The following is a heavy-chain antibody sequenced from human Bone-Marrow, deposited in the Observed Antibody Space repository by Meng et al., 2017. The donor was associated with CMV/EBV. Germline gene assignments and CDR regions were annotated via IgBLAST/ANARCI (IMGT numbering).Heavy chain of an antibody. CDR2: ISSSSSTI. CDR1: GFTFSSYS. Sequence: GESLKISCAASGFTFSSYSMNWVRQAPGKGLEWVSYISSSSSTIYYADSVKGRFTISRDNAKNSLYLQMNSLRAEDTAVYYCARTPYDFWGQGNLVNVDS. CDR3: ARTPYDF. D-gene: IGHD3-3*01. V-gene: IGHV3-48*04. J-gene: IGHJ4*02.